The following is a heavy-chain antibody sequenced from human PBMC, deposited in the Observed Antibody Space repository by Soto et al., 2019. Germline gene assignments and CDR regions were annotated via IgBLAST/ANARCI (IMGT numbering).Heavy chain of an antibody. D-gene: IGHD6-13*01. J-gene: IGHJ5*02. Sequence: SETLSLTCAVYGGSFSGYYWSWIRQPPGKGLEWIGEINHSGSTNYNPSLKSRVTISVDTSKNQFSLKLSSVTAADTAVYYCGRGRRTFIAATFLVSGWFAPWGQGTLVTVSS. V-gene: IGHV4-34*01. CDR1: GGSFSGYY. CDR3: GRGRRTFIAATFLVSGWFAP. CDR2: INHSGST.